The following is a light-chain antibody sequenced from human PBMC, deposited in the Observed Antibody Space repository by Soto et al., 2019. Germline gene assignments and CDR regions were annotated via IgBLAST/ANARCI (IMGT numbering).Light chain of an antibody. V-gene: IGKV1-39*01. Sequence: DILMTQSPSSLSASLGDRVTITCRASQSISNYLHWYQQKPGKVHRLLIYVASNLLSGVPSRFSGSGSGREFTLTISGLQPEDFATFYCQHIYSVLGTFGKETRVQIK. J-gene: IGKJ1*01. CDR3: QHIYSVLGT. CDR1: QSISNY. CDR2: VAS.